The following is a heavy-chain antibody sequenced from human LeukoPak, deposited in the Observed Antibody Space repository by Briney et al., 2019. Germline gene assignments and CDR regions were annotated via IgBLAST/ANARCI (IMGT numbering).Heavy chain of an antibody. CDR1: GFTFRTYS. V-gene: IGHV3-21*04. CDR3: ARGKVLLWFGETSALDY. D-gene: IGHD3-10*01. Sequence: GGSLRLSCAASGFTFRTYSMNWVRQAPGKGLERVSSISSTSTYIYYADSMKGRFIISRDNARNSLYLEMNSLRAEDTALYYCARGKVLLWFGETSALDYWGQGTLVTVSS. CDR2: ISSTSTYI. J-gene: IGHJ4*02.